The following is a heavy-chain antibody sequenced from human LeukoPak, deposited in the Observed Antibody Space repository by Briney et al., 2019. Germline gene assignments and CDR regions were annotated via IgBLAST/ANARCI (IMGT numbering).Heavy chain of an antibody. CDR1: GFTFSNYA. CDR2: IGSSGGDT. CDR3: ARDSYQDYYGRFDP. Sequence: GGSLRLSCAASGFTFSNYAMSWVRQAPGKGLEWVSTIGSSGGDTYYADSVKGRFTISRDNSENTLYLQMNGLTAEDTAMYYCARDSYQDYYGRFDPWGQGTLVIVSS. D-gene: IGHD3-10*01. V-gene: IGHV3-23*01. J-gene: IGHJ5*02.